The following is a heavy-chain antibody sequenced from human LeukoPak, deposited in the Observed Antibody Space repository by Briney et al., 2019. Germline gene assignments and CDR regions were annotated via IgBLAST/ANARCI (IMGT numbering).Heavy chain of an antibody. V-gene: IGHV1-3*04. CDR3: AREDNQAGAFDI. CDR1: GYTFTNYA. D-gene: IGHD1-14*01. J-gene: IGHJ3*02. Sequence: ASVKVSCKASGYTFTNYAIHWVRQAPGQGLEWMGWINTDNGNRKYAQKFQGRVTITADKSTSTAYMELSSLRSEDTAVYYCAREDNQAGAFDIWGQGTMVTVSS. CDR2: INTDNGNR.